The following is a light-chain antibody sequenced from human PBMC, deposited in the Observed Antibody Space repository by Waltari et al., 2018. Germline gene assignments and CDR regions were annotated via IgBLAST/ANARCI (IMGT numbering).Light chain of an antibody. J-gene: IGLJ2*01. Sequence: SYELTQPLSVSVALGPTARITCGGNNIGSKNVHWYQQKPGQAPVVVIDRESNQPRGIPERFAGTSAGNTATLTSSRAQGGDEADYYCQVWDSSTVVFGGGTKLTVL. CDR1: NIGSKN. CDR3: QVWDSSTVV. CDR2: RES. V-gene: IGLV3-9*01.